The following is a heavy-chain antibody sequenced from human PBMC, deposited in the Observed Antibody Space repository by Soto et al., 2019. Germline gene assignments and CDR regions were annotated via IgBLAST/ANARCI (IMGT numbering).Heavy chain of an antibody. V-gene: IGHV3-23*01. Sequence: EVQLLESGGGLVQPGGSLRLSCAASGFTFSNYAMSWVRQSPGKGLEWVSAISGSGGSTFYADSVKGRFTISRDNSKXTXXVXXXXXXXXXXXXXXXXXXXXXXXXXXXXGQGTLVTVSS. CDR2: ISGSGGST. CDR1: GFTFSNYA. J-gene: IGHJ4*02. CDR3: XXXXXXXXXXXX.